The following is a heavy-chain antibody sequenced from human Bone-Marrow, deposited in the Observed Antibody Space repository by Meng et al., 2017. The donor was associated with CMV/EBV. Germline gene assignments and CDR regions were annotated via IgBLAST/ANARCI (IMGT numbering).Heavy chain of an antibody. Sequence: ASVKVSCKASGYTFTSYGISWVRQAPGQGLEWMGWISAYNGNTNYAQKLQGRVTMTTDTSTSTAYMELRSLRSDDTAVYYCARVLRYYDSSPPGYWGPGKRVNVAS. CDR3: ARVLRYYDSSPPGY. CDR1: GYTFTSYG. CDR2: ISAYNGNT. V-gene: IGHV1-18*01. D-gene: IGHD3-22*01. J-gene: IGHJ4*01.